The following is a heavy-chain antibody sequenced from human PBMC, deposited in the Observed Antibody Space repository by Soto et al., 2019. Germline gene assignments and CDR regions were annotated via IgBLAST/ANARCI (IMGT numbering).Heavy chain of an antibody. CDR1: GFTFSNYA. Sequence: QVQLVESGGGVAQPGRSLRLSCAASGFTFSNYAMHWVRQAPGKGLEWVAVIWYDGSTKYYADSVKGRFTISRDNSKNPVYLKRNGLGAADTAVYFFARGGGGSSPAHYYYYYMDVWGKGTTVTVSS. CDR3: ARGGGGSSPAHYYYYYMDV. J-gene: IGHJ6*03. D-gene: IGHD2-2*01. V-gene: IGHV3-33*01. CDR2: IWYDGSTK.